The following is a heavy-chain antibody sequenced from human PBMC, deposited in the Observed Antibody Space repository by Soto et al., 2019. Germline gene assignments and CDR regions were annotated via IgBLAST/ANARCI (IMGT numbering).Heavy chain of an antibody. V-gene: IGHV3-21*06. CDR2: ISSTTNYI. CDR3: ARESEDLTSNFDY. Sequence: EVQLVESGGGLVKPGGSRRLSCAASGCTFTRYSMNWVRQAPGKGLEWVSSISSTTNYIYYGDSMKGRFTISRDNAKNSLYLEMNSLRAEDTAVYYCARESEDLTSNFDYWGQGTLVTVSS. J-gene: IGHJ4*02. CDR1: GCTFTRYS.